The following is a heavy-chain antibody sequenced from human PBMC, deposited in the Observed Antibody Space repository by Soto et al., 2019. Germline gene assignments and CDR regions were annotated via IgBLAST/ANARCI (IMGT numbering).Heavy chain of an antibody. J-gene: IGHJ4*02. D-gene: IGHD3-9*01. V-gene: IGHV3-30-3*01. CDR1: EFTFSSYA. Sequence: GSLRLSCAASEFTFSSYAMHWIRQAPGKGLEWVAVISFDGNIIQYADSVKGRFIISRDNSKNTLYLQMNSLRGEDTAVYYCARTFDTITYYFDYWGQGTLVTVSS. CDR2: ISFDGNII. CDR3: ARTFDTITYYFDY.